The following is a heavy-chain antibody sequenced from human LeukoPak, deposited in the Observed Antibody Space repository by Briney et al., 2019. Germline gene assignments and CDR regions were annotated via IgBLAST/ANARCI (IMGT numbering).Heavy chain of an antibody. CDR1: GFTFSSYS. CDR3: ARKAQTGSHSGPFDI. Sequence: GGSLRLSCAASGFTFSSYSMNWVRQAPGKGLEWISSISTDSLTIKYADFVSGQFTISRDNAEHLLFLQMNSLRAEDTAVYYCARKAQTGSHSGPFDIWGQGTLVTVSS. D-gene: IGHD1-26*01. V-gene: IGHV3-48*04. J-gene: IGHJ3*02. CDR2: ISTDSLTI.